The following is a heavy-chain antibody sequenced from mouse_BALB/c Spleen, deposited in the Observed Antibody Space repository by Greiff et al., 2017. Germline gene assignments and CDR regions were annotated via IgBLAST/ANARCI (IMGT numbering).Heavy chain of an antibody. J-gene: IGHJ3*01. D-gene: IGHD3-2*02. V-gene: IGHV6-6*02. Sequence: EVHLVESGGGLVQPGGSMKLSCVASGFTFSNYWMNWVRQSPEKGLEWVAEIRLKSNNYATHYAESVKGRFTISRDDSKSSVYLQMNNLRAEDTGIYYCTGGQAWFAYWGQGTLVTVSA. CDR3: TGGQAWFAY. CDR1: GFTFSNYW. CDR2: IRLKSNNYAT.